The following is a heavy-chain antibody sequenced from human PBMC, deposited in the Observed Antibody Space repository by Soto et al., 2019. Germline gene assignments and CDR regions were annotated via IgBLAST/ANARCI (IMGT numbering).Heavy chain of an antibody. CDR2: IYYSGST. Sequence: SETLSLTCSVSGGSISTYHWSWIRQPPGKGLEWIGYIYYSGSTNYNPSLKSRVTISVDTSKIQFSLKLSSLTAADTAVYYCAREVGPYFDYWGQGTLVTVSS. J-gene: IGHJ4*02. V-gene: IGHV4-59*12. CDR3: AREVGPYFDY. CDR1: GGSISTYH.